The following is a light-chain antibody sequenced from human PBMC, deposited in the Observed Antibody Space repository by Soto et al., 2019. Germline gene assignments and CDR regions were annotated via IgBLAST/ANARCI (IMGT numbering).Light chain of an antibody. V-gene: IGLV2-14*01. CDR1: NSDVGGFHY. J-gene: IGLJ2*01. CDR3: SSYTLINSQVV. CDR2: DVI. Sequence: QSVLTQPASVSGSPGQSITISCTGTNSDVGGFHYVSWYQQHPGKAPKLMIYDVINRPSGVSYRFSASKSGNTASLTISGLQAEDEADYYCSSYTLINSQVVFGGGTKLTVL.